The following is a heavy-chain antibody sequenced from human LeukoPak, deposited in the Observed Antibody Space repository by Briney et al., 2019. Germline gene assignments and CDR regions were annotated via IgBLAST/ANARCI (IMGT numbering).Heavy chain of an antibody. CDR2: IYYSGST. J-gene: IGHJ3*02. Sequence: SETLSLTCTVSGGSISSYYWSWIRQPPGKGLEWIGYIYYSGSTNYNPSLKSRVTISVDTSKNQFPLKLSSVTAADTAVYYCATHSSGWYIAFDIWGQGTMVTVSS. V-gene: IGHV4-59*01. D-gene: IGHD6-19*01. CDR3: ATHSSGWYIAFDI. CDR1: GGSISSYY.